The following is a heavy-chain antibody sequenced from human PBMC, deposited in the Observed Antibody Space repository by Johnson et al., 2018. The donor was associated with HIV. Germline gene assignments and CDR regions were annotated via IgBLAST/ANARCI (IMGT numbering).Heavy chain of an antibody. Sequence: ASGFTFSSYAMSWVRQAPGKGLEWVSAISGSGGSTYYADSVKGRFTISRDNAKNSLYLQMNSLRAEDTAVYYCARGFDAFDIWGQGTMVTVSS. J-gene: IGHJ3*02. CDR1: GFTFSSYA. CDR3: ARGFDAFDI. V-gene: IGHV3-23*01. CDR2: ISGSGGST.